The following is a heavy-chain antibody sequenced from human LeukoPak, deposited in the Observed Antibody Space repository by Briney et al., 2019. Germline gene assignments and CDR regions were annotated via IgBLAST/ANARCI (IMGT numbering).Heavy chain of an antibody. CDR1: GFTFSSYE. V-gene: IGHV3-48*03. CDR2: ISSSGSTI. Sequence: GGSLRLSCAASGFTFSSYEMNWVRQAPGKGLEWVSYISSSGSTIYYADSVKGRFTISGDNAKNSVYLQMNSLRAEDTAVYYCARDSSTIFDHWGQGTLVTVSS. CDR3: ARDSSTIFDH. D-gene: IGHD2-2*01. J-gene: IGHJ4*02.